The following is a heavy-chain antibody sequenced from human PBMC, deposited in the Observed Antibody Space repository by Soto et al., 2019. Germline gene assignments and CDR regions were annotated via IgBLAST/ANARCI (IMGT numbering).Heavy chain of an antibody. CDR2: IYSGGST. J-gene: IGHJ4*02. CDR1: GFTVSSYY. Sequence: EVQLVETGGGLIQPGGSLRVSCAASGFTVSSYYMSWVRQAPGKGLEWVSVIYSGGSTYYADSVKGRFTVSRDNSKNMLSLQMNSLRAEDTAVYYCASGRYYYDSSGYHSPFWGQGTLVTVSS. D-gene: IGHD3-22*01. CDR3: ASGRYYYDSSGYHSPF. V-gene: IGHV3-53*02.